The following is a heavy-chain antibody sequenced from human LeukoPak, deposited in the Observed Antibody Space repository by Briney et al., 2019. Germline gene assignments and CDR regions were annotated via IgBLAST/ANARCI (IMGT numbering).Heavy chain of an antibody. Sequence: SETLSLTCTVSGGSISSYWSWIRQPAGKGLEWIGRIYTSGITNYNPSLKSRVTMAVDSSKNQFSLKLSSVTAADTAVYYCARGVTDYYYYYMDVWGKGATVTISS. D-gene: IGHD2-21*02. CDR3: ARGVTDYYYYYMDV. CDR2: IYTSGIT. CDR1: GGSISSY. V-gene: IGHV4-4*07. J-gene: IGHJ6*03.